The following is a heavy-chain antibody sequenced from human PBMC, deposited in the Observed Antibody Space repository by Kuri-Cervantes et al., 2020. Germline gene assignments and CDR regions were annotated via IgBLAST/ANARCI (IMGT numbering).Heavy chain of an antibody. D-gene: IGHD4-17*01. Sequence: ASVKVSCKASGYTFTSYGISWVRQAPGQGLEWMGWISAYNGNTNYAQKLQGRVTMTRNTSISTAYMELSSLRSEDTAVYYCARGTYGDYVDYWGQGTLVTVSS. CDR1: GYTFTSYG. CDR3: ARGTYGDYVDY. CDR2: ISAYNGNT. V-gene: IGHV1-18*01. J-gene: IGHJ4*02.